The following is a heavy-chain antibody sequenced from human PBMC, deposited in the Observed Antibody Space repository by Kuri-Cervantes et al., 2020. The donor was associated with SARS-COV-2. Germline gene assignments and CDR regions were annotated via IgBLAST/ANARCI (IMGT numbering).Heavy chain of an antibody. CDR1: GGSISSYY. J-gene: IGHJ4*02. CDR3: ARVWTMVRGVSYYFDY. CDR2: IYYSGST. D-gene: IGHD3-10*01. Sequence: SETLSLTCTVSGGSISSYYWSWIRQPPGKGLEWIGYIYYSGSTNYNPSLKSRVTISVDTSKNQFSLKLSSVTAADTAVYYCARVWTMVRGVSYYFDYWGQGTLVTVSS. V-gene: IGHV4-59*12.